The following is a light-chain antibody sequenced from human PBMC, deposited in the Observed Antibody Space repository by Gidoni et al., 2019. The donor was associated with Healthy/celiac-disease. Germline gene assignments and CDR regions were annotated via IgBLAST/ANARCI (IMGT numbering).Light chain of an antibody. J-gene: IGKJ3*01. CDR2: DAS. CDR1: QSVSSY. Sequence: EIVLTQSPATLSLSPGERATLSCSASQSVSSYLAWYQQKPGQAPRLLSYDASNRATGIPARFSGSGSGTDFTLTISSLEPEDFAVYYCQQRSNWPRFTFGPGTKVDIK. V-gene: IGKV3-11*01. CDR3: QQRSNWPRFT.